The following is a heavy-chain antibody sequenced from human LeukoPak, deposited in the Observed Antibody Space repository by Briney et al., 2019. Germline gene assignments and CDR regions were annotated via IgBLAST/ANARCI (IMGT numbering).Heavy chain of an antibody. J-gene: IGHJ4*02. D-gene: IGHD4-17*01. V-gene: IGHV1-69*04. CDR1: GGTFSSYA. CDR2: IIPIFGIA. CDR3: ARENYGDYEPHRDY. Sequence: ASVKVSCKASGGTFSSYAISWVRQAPGQGLEWMERIIPIFGIANYAQKFQGRVTITADKSTSTAYMELSSLRSEDTAVYYCARENYGDYEPHRDYWGQGTLVTVSS.